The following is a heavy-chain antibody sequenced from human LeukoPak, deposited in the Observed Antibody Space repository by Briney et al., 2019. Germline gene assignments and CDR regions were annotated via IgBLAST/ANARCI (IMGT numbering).Heavy chain of an antibody. J-gene: IGHJ4*02. V-gene: IGHV3-23*01. D-gene: IGHD1-7*01. CDR2: ISGSGGST. CDR1: GFTFSSYA. CDR3: ARVESWNSLPTS. Sequence: GGSLRLSCAASGFTFSSYAMSWVRQAPGKGLEWVSAISGSGGSTYYADSVKGRFTISRDNSKNTLYLQMNSLRAEDTAVYYCARVESWNSLPTSWGQGTLVTVSS.